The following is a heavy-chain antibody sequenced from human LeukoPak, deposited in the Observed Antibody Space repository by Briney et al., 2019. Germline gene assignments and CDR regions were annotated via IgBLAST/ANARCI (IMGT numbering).Heavy chain of an antibody. Sequence: SQTLSLTCTVSGGSISSGRYYWSWIRQPAGKGLEWIGRIYTSGSTNYNPSLKSRVTISVDTSKNQFSLKLSSVTAADTAVYYCARSEQQLVFDYWGQGTLVTVSS. CDR1: GGSISSGRYY. CDR2: IYTSGST. J-gene: IGHJ4*02. CDR3: ARSEQQLVFDY. D-gene: IGHD6-13*01. V-gene: IGHV4-61*02.